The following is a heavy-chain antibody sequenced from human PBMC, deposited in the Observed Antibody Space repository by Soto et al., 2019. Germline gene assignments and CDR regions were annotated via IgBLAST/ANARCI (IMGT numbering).Heavy chain of an antibody. D-gene: IGHD2-2*01. Sequence: GGSLRLSCAASGFTFDEFGMSWVRQVPGKGLEWVSAFSGSGGSTHYADSVRGRFTISRDNSKNTLYLQMNSLRAEDTAVYYCAKVYSSTWYPGYWGQGTLVTVS. J-gene: IGHJ4*02. CDR2: FSGSGGST. CDR3: AKVYSSTWYPGY. V-gene: IGHV3-23*01. CDR1: GFTFDEFG.